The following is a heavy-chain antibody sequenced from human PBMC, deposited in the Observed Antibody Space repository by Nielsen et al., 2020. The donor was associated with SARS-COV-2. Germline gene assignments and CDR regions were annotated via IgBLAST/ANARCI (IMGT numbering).Heavy chain of an antibody. CDR1: GFTFNRYD. Sequence: GESLKISCAASGFTFNRYDMHWVRQAPGKGLEWVTFISHDVGIKQSADSVKGRFTIFRDNSKNTLYLQMNSLRPEDTAVYYCARSRGCSATSCFFDYWGQGALVTVSS. J-gene: IGHJ4*02. CDR3: ARSRGCSATSCFFDY. CDR2: ISHDVGIK. D-gene: IGHD2-2*01. V-gene: IGHV3-30*03.